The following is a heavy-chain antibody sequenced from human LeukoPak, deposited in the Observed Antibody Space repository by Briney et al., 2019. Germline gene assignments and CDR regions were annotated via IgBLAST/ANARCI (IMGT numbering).Heavy chain of an antibody. CDR2: IYYSGST. CDR3: DRDQGPGGYFDWLSPPYYYYGMDV. D-gene: IGHD3-9*01. J-gene: IGHJ6*02. V-gene: IGHV4-30-4*01. CDR1: GGSISSGDYY. Sequence: SETLSLTCTVSGGSISSGDYYWSWIRQPPGKGLEWIGYIYYSGSTYYNPSLKSRVTISVDTSKNQFSLKLSSVTAADTAVYYCDRDQGPGGYFDWLSPPYYYYGMDVWGQGTTVTVSS.